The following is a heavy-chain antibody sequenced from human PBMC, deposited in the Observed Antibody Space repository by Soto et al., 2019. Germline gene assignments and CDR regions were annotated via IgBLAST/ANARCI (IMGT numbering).Heavy chain of an antibody. CDR3: ARDLAAGDY. J-gene: IGHJ4*02. D-gene: IGHD6-13*01. Sequence: QVQLVQSGAEVKKPGASVKLSCRTSGYTFTHYYIHWVRQAPGQGLEWLAIINPASGSTNYAPDFQGRVTLTMDTSTTTVYMELSGLRAEDTAIFYCARDLAAGDYWGQGTLVTVSS. CDR2: INPASGST. CDR1: GYTFTHYY. V-gene: IGHV1-46*01.